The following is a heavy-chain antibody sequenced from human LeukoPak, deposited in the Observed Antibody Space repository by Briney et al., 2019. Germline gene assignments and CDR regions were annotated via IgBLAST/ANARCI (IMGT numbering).Heavy chain of an antibody. CDR2: IYYSGST. J-gene: IGHJ6*02. Sequence: SETLSLTCAVYGGSFSGYYWSWIRQPPGKGLEWIGYIYYSGSTNYNPSLKSRVTISVDTSKNQFSLKLSSVTAADTAVYYCASLRTGTTYYGMDVWGQGTTVTVSS. CDR3: ASLRTGTTYYGMDV. D-gene: IGHD1-7*01. V-gene: IGHV4-59*01. CDR1: GGSFSGYY.